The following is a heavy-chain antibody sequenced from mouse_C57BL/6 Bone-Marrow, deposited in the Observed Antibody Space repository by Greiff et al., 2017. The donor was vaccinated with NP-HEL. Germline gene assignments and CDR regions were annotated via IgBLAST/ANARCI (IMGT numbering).Heavy chain of an antibody. Sequence: EVQLQQSGAELVRPGASVKLSCTASGFNIKDDYMHWVKQRPEQGLEWIGWIDPENGDTEYASKFQGKATITADPSSNTAYLQLSSLTSEDTAVYYCTTGGGYFDYWGQGTTLTVSS. CDR2: IDPENGDT. CDR3: TTGGGYFDY. CDR1: GFNIKDDY. J-gene: IGHJ2*01. V-gene: IGHV14-4*01.